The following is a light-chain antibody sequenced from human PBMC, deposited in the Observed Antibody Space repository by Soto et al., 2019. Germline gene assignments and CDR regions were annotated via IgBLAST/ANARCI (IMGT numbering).Light chain of an antibody. J-gene: IGKJ1*01. CDR1: QSVSSY. CDR3: QQRSNWPPTWT. CDR2: DAS. Sequence: EIALTQSPATLSLSPGERATLSCRASQSVSSYLAWYQHKPGRAPRLLIYDASKRATGIPARFSGSGSGTDFTLTISSLEPEDFAVYYCQQRSNWPPTWTFGQGTRVEIK. V-gene: IGKV3-11*01.